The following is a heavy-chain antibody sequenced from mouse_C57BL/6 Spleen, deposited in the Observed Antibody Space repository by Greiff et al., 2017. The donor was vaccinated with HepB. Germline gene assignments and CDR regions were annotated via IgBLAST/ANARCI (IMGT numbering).Heavy chain of an antibody. Sequence: QVQLKQSGPGLVQPSQSLSITCTVSGFSLTSYGVHWVRQSPGKGLEWLGVIWRGGSTDYNAAFMSRLSFTKDNSKSQVFFKMNSLQADDTAIYYCAKHGYYAMDYWGQGTSVTVSS. J-gene: IGHJ4*01. CDR1: GFSLTSYG. CDR3: AKHGYYAMDY. CDR2: IWRGGST. V-gene: IGHV2-5*01.